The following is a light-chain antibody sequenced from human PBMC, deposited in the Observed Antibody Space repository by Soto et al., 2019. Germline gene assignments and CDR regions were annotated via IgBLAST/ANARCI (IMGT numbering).Light chain of an antibody. V-gene: IGLV2-23*02. CDR3: FSYAGSSTFVV. Sequence: QSVLTQPASVSGSPGQSITISCTGTSSDVGSYNLVSWYQQHPGKAPKLMIYEVSKRPLGVSNRFSGYKSGNTASLTISGIQADDVVYYYCFSYAGSSTFVVFGGGTKVTVL. CDR2: EVS. CDR1: SSDVGSYNL. J-gene: IGLJ2*01.